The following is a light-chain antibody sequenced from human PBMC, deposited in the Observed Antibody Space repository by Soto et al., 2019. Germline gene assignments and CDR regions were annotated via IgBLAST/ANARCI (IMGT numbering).Light chain of an antibody. J-gene: IGLJ3*02. V-gene: IGLV2-14*03. Sequence: QLVLTQPASVSGSPGQSITISCTGTSSDVGGYNYVSWYQQHPGKAPKLMIYDVSNRPSGVSNRFSGSKSGNTASLTISGLQAEDEADYYCSSFTSTSTWMFGGGTKLTVL. CDR3: SSFTSTSTWM. CDR1: SSDVGGYNY. CDR2: DVS.